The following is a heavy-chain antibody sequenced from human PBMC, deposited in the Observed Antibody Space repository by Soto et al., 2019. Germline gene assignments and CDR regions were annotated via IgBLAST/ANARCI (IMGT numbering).Heavy chain of an antibody. D-gene: IGHD2-15*01. Sequence: GGSLRLSCAASGFTFSSYSMNWVRQAPGKGLEWVSSISSSSSYIYYADSVKGRFTISRDNAKNSLYLQMNSLRAEDTAVYYCASQHDPGYCSGGSCYSYWGQGTLVTVSS. V-gene: IGHV3-21*01. J-gene: IGHJ4*02. CDR3: ASQHDPGYCSGGSCYSY. CDR2: ISSSSSYI. CDR1: GFTFSSYS.